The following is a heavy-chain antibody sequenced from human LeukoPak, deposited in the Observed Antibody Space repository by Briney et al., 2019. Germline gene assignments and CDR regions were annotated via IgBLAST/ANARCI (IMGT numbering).Heavy chain of an antibody. J-gene: IGHJ4*02. Sequence: PSETLSLTCTVSGDSISSYYWSWIRQPAGKGLEWIGRIHPSGSTNYNPSLKSRVTLSVDTSKNQFSLKLSSVTAADTAVYYCARGPPPDFDYWGRGTLVTVSS. V-gene: IGHV4-4*07. CDR2: IHPSGST. CDR1: GDSISSYY. CDR3: ARGPPPDFDY.